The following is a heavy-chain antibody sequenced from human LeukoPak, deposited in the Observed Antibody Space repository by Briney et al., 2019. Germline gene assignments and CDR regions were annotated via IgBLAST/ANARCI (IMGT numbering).Heavy chain of an antibody. CDR2: INHSGST. D-gene: IGHD3-3*01. Sequence: SETLSLTCAVYGGSFSGYYWSWIRQPPGKGLEWIGEINHSGSTNYNPSLKSRVTISVDTSKNQFSLKLSSVTAADTAVYYCARVLGYDFWSGYYYSFDYWGQGTLVTVSS. CDR1: GGSFSGYY. J-gene: IGHJ4*02. V-gene: IGHV4-34*01. CDR3: ARVLGYDFWSGYYYSFDY.